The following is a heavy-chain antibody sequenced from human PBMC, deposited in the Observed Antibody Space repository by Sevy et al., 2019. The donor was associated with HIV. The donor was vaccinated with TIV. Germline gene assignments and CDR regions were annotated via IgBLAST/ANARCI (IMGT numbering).Heavy chain of an antibody. J-gene: IGHJ4*02. V-gene: IGHV3-48*02. CDR2: ISRSGTTI. CDR3: ARDDTASYLPVS. D-gene: IGHD3-10*01. Sequence: GGSLRLSCAASGFTFSDYSLNWVRQAPGKGLEWVSYISRSGTTIHYADSVRGRFTISRDDAKNSLYLQMSSLRDEDTAVYYCARDDTASYLPVSWGQGNLVTVS. CDR1: GFTFSDYS.